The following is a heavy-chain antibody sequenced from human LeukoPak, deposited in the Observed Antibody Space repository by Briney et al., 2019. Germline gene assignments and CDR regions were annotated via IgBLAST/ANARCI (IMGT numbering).Heavy chain of an antibody. V-gene: IGHV1-2*06. CDR3: ARDHYGYSSGSGFDC. J-gene: IGHJ4*02. D-gene: IGHD3-10*01. Sequence: ASVKVSCKASGYTFTDYYMHWVRQAPGQGLEWMGRINPNSGGTNYAQRFQGRVTMTRDTSISTAYMELSRLRSDDTAVYYCARDHYGYSSGSGFDCWGQGILVTVSS. CDR2: INPNSGGT. CDR1: GYTFTDYY.